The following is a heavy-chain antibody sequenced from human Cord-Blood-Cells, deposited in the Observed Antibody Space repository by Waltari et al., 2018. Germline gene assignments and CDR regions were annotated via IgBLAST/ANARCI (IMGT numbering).Heavy chain of an antibody. V-gene: IGHV1-8*03. Sequence: QVQLVQSGAEVKKPGASVKVSCKASGYTFTSYDTNSVRQATGQGLEWMGWMNPNSGNTGYAQKFQGRVTITRNTSISTAYMELSSLRSEDTAVYYCARVANSLDAFDIWGQGTMVTVSS. D-gene: IGHD5-12*01. CDR3: ARVANSLDAFDI. CDR2: MNPNSGNT. CDR1: GYTFTSYD. J-gene: IGHJ3*02.